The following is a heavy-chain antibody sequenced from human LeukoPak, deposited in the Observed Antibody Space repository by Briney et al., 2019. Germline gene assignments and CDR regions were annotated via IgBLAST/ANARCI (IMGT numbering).Heavy chain of an antibody. D-gene: IGHD3-10*01. J-gene: IGHJ4*02. Sequence: SETMSLTSTVSGRSLSSYYWGWIRQPPGKGLEWIGYIYTSGSTNYNPSLKSRVTISVDTSKNQFSLKLSSVTAADTAVYYCARRRGSGSYYYFDYWGQGTLVTVSS. V-gene: IGHV4-4*09. CDR3: ARRRGSGSYYYFDY. CDR1: GRSLSSYY. CDR2: IYTSGST.